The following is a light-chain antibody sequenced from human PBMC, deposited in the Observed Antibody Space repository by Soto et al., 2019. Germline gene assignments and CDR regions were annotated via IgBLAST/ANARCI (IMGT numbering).Light chain of an antibody. CDR1: TSDVGAYNY. Sequence: QSALTQPASVSGSPGQSITISCTGSTSDVGAYNYVSWYKHHPGQAPQLMIYEVSNRPSGVSNRFSGSKSGNTASLTISGLQAEDEADYYCSSYAGSNNFYVFGTGTKVTVL. CDR3: SSYAGSNNFYV. CDR2: EVS. V-gene: IGLV2-14*01. J-gene: IGLJ1*01.